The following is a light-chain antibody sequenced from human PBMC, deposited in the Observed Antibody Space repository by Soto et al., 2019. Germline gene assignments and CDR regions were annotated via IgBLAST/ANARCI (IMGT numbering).Light chain of an antibody. CDR1: SSNIGSNT. J-gene: IGLJ2*01. V-gene: IGLV1-44*01. Sequence: QSVLTQPPSASGTPGQRVTISCSGSSSNIGSNTVNWYQQRPGTAPKLLIYGNNQRPSGVPDRFSGSKSGTSASLTISGLQSEDEADYYCAAWHDRLNGHVVFGGGTKLSVL. CDR2: GNN. CDR3: AAWHDRLNGHVV.